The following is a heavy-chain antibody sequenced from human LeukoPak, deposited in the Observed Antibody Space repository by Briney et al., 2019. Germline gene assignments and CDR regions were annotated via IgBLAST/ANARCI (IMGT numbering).Heavy chain of an antibody. J-gene: IGHJ4*02. Sequence: PGGSLRLSCAASGFTFDTYGMSWVRQAPGKGLEWVSSISSNSANTYYADSVKGRSTIPRDNSKNTLYLQMNSLRAEDTAVYYCAKDGTGCGGDCYSDYWGQGTLVTVSS. CDR1: GFTFDTYG. D-gene: IGHD2-21*02. V-gene: IGHV3-23*01. CDR2: ISSNSANT. CDR3: AKDGTGCGGDCYSDY.